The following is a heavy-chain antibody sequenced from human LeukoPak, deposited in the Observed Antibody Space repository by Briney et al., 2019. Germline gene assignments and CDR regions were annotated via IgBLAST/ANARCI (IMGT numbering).Heavy chain of an antibody. CDR3: AKAPVTTCSGAYCYPFDY. V-gene: IGHV3-23*01. CDR2: ISVSGNT. CDR1: GFTFSSYA. J-gene: IGHJ4*02. Sequence: GGSLRLSCAASGFTFSSYAMSWVRQGPGKGLKWVSAISVSGNTYHADSVKGRFTISRVSSKNTLYLQMNSLRAEDAAVYYCAKAPVTTCSGAYCYPFDYWGQGTLVTVSS. D-gene: IGHD2-21*01.